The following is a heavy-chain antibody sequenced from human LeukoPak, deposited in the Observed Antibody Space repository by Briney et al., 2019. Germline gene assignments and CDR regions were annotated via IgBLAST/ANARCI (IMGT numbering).Heavy chain of an antibody. CDR1: GFTFSSYW. D-gene: IGHD6-6*01. J-gene: IGHJ4*02. V-gene: IGHV3-74*01. CDR2: INSDGSST. CDR3: ARGGIAARPASFDY. Sequence: GGSLRLSCAASGFTFSSYWMHWVRQAPGKGLVWVSRINSDGSSTSYADSVKGRFTISRDNSKNTLYLQMGSLRAEDMAVYYCARGGIAARPASFDYWGQGTLVTVSS.